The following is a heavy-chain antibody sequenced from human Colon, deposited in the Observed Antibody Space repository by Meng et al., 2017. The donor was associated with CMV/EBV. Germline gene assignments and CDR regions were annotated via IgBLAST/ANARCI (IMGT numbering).Heavy chain of an antibody. D-gene: IGHD3-3*01. CDR1: GGSFSGYY. Sequence: GSLRLSCAVYGGSFSGYYWSWIRQPPGKGLEWIGEINHSGSTNYNPSLKSRVTISVDTSKNQFSLKLSSVTAADTAVYYCARYYDFWSGRFDYWGQGTLVTVSS. CDR3: ARYYDFWSGRFDY. V-gene: IGHV4-34*01. CDR2: INHSGST. J-gene: IGHJ4*02.